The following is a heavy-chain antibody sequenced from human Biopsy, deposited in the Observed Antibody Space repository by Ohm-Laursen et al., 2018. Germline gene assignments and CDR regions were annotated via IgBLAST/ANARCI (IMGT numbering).Heavy chain of an antibody. CDR2: ISSGGSTI. D-gene: IGHD3-16*01. CDR3: GRSYGIMAAPVHL. Sequence: GTLSLTCTVSGDSINNYYWSWIRQPAGKGLEWVSHISSGGSTIFHADSVKGRFTISRDDAKGSLYLQMTNLRAEDTAVYYCGRSYGIMAAPVHLWGQGTLVTVSS. CDR1: GDSINNYY. J-gene: IGHJ4*01. V-gene: IGHV3-11*01.